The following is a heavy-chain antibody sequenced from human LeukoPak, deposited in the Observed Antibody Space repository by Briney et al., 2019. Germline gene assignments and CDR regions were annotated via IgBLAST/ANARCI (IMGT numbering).Heavy chain of an antibody. CDR2: INHSRCT. CDR3: ARAYYYDTGGKND. V-gene: IGHV4-4*02. D-gene: IGHD3-22*01. Sequence: KPSGTLSLTCAVSGGSISSSNWWRGVRQPPGKRLEGSGVINHSRCTNYNPSLKSRFTISVDKSKNHLYLKMNCLTAADTAVYYCARAYYYDTGGKNDWGQGTLVTVSS. CDR1: GGSISSSNW. J-gene: IGHJ4*02.